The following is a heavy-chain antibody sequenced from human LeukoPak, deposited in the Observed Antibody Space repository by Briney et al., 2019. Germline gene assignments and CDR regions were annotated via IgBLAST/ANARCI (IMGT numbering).Heavy chain of an antibody. Sequence: PGGSLRLSCAAARFTFSAYSMTWVRQAPGKGLVWVAAISGSGDNTYYADSVKGQFTISRDNSKNTLYLQMSSLRAEDTAAYFCARGGILYGLDVWGQGTTVTVSS. CDR3: ARGGILYGLDV. V-gene: IGHV3-23*01. CDR2: ISGSGDNT. J-gene: IGHJ6*02. D-gene: IGHD6-13*01. CDR1: RFTFSAYS.